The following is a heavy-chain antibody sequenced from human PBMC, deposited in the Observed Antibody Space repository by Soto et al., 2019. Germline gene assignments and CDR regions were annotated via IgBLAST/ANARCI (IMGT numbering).Heavy chain of an antibody. CDR2: IKRKTDGGTT. CDR3: TTGLPAIGPLRFLEWIFVY. J-gene: IGHJ4*02. CDR1: GFTFSNAY. V-gene: IGHV3-15*01. D-gene: IGHD3-3*01. Sequence: GGSLRLSCAASGFTFSNAYMNWVRLAPGRGLEWVGRIKRKTDGGTTDYAAPVKGRFIISRDDSKNTLSLQMNSLKTEDTAVYYCTTGLPAIGPLRFLEWIFVYWGQGTLVTVYS.